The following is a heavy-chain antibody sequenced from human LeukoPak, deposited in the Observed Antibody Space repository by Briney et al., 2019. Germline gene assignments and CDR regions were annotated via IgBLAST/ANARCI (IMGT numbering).Heavy chain of an antibody. D-gene: IGHD3-22*01. J-gene: IGHJ4*02. CDR3: ASCDYYDSSGYMNL. V-gene: IGHV1-2*02. Sequence: GASVTVSCKASGYTFTGYYMHWVRQAPGQGLEWMGWINPNSGGTNYAQKFQGRVTMTRDTSISTAYMELSRLRSDDTAVYYCASCDYYDSSGYMNLWGQGTLVTVSS. CDR1: GYTFTGYY. CDR2: INPNSGGT.